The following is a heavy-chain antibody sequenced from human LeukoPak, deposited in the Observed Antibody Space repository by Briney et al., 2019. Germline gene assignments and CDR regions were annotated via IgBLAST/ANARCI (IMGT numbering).Heavy chain of an antibody. CDR2: INPNSGDT. J-gene: IGHJ3*02. Sequence: GASVKVSCTASGYTFTGYYIHWVRLAPGQGLEWMGWINPNSGDTNYAQKFQGRVTMTRDTSISTVYMELSGLRSDETAVFYCARVGATTSLAFDIWGQGTMVTVSS. CDR3: ARVGATTSLAFDI. CDR1: GYTFTGYY. D-gene: IGHD1-26*01. V-gene: IGHV1-2*02.